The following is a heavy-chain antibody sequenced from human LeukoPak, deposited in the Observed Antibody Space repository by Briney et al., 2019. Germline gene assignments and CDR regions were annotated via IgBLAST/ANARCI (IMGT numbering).Heavy chain of an antibody. Sequence: PGGSLRLSCAASGFIFSSYGMNWVRQAPGKGLEWVSSISSSSSYIYYADSVKGRFTISRDNAKNSLYLQMNSLRAEDTAVYYCARDQDCSSTSRPYYYYYGMDVWGQGTTVTVSS. CDR1: GFIFSSYG. CDR2: ISSSSSYI. CDR3: ARDQDCSSTSRPYYYYYGMDV. V-gene: IGHV3-21*01. J-gene: IGHJ6*02. D-gene: IGHD2-2*01.